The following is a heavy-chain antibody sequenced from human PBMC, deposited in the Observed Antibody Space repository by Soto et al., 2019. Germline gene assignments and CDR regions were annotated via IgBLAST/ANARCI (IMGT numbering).Heavy chain of an antibody. V-gene: IGHV3-30-3*01. D-gene: IGHD6-6*01. J-gene: IGHJ6*02. CDR3: ARHLADRSFYYYGMDV. Sequence: QVQLVESGGGVVQPGRSLRLSCAASGFTVSSYAMHWVRQAPGTGLEWVSVISYDGSNKDYADSVKGRFTISRNNSKKTLYMQMNSLRAEDTAAYYFARHLADRSFYYYGMDVWGQGTTVTVAS. CDR1: GFTVSSYA. CDR2: ISYDGSNK.